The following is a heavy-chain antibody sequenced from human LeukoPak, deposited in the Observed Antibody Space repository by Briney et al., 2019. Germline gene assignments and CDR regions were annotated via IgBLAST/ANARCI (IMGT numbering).Heavy chain of an antibody. D-gene: IGHD3-10*02. Sequence: GGSLRLSCAASGFTFSSYWMSWVRQAPGKGLEWVANIKQDGSEKYYVDSVKGRFTISRDNAKNSLYLQMNSLRAEDTAVYYCARDEIITGSMFGGYYYYTDVWGKGTTVTVSS. V-gene: IGHV3-7*01. CDR1: GFTFSSYW. J-gene: IGHJ6*03. CDR3: ARDEIITGSMFGGYYYYTDV. CDR2: IKQDGSEK.